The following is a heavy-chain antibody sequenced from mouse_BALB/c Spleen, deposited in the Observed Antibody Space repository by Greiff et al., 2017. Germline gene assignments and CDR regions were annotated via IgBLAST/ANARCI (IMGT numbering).Heavy chain of an antibody. Sequence: VQLKQSGAELVKPGASVKLSCTASGFNIKDSYMHWVKQRPEQGLEWIGRIDPANGNTKYDPKFQGKATITADKSSNTAYLQLSSLTSEDTAVYYGARVDNNDSRDAMDYWGQGTSVTVSS. V-gene: IGHV14-3*02. CDR3: ARVDNNDSRDAMDY. J-gene: IGHJ4*01. D-gene: IGHD1-1*01. CDR1: GFNIKDSY. CDR2: IDPANGNT.